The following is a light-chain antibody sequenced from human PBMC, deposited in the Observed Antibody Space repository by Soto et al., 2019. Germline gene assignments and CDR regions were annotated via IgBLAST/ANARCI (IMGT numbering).Light chain of an antibody. Sequence: EIVLTQSPGTLSLSPGERATLSCRASQSVSSTYLAWYQHKPGQGPRLLIYGASSRATGIPDRFSGSGSGTDFTLTISRLEPEDFAVYYCQQYGTSPCTFGPGTTVDIK. J-gene: IGKJ3*01. CDR1: QSVSSTY. CDR3: QQYGTSPCT. V-gene: IGKV3-20*01. CDR2: GAS.